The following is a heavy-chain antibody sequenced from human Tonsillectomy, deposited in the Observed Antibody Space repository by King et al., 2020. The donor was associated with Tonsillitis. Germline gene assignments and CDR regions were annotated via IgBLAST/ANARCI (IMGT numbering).Heavy chain of an antibody. CDR1: GFTFSSYG. D-gene: IGHD3-10*01. Sequence: VQLVESGGGVVQPGGSLRLSCAASGFTFSSYGMHWVRQAPGKGLEWVAFIRYDGSNKYYADSVKGRFTISRDTSKNTLYLQMNSLRAEDTAVYYCAKEGGLYYYGSGTNSVDYWGQGTLVTVSS. J-gene: IGHJ4*02. CDR2: IRYDGSNK. V-gene: IGHV3-30*02. CDR3: AKEGGLYYYGSGTNSVDY.